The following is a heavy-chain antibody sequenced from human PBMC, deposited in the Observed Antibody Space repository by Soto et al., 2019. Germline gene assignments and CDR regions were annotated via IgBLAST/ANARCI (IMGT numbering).Heavy chain of an antibody. V-gene: IGHV3-48*02. Sequence: GGSLILSCAASGFTFSSYSMNWVRQAPGKGLEWVSYISSSSSTIYYADSVKGRFTISRDNAKNSLYLQMNSLRDEDTAVYYCARGPPLVVVVITTGWYFDLWGRGTLVTVSS. D-gene: IGHD3-22*01. CDR1: GFTFSSYS. J-gene: IGHJ2*01. CDR2: ISSSSSTI. CDR3: ARGPPLVVVVITTGWYFDL.